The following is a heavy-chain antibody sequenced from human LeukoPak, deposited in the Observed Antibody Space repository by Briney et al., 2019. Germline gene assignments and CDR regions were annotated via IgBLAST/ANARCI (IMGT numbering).Heavy chain of an antibody. CDR3: ARDLYGGSRGGY. CDR2: ITPSGDST. CDR1: GDTFSSYY. J-gene: IGHJ4*02. D-gene: IGHD2-15*01. V-gene: IGHV1-46*01. Sequence: ASVKVSCKASGDTFSSYYMHWVRQAPGQGLEWMGIITPSGDSTNYAQKFQGRVTMTRDTSTSTAYMELSSLRSEDTAVYYCARDLYGGSRGGYWGQGTLVTVSS.